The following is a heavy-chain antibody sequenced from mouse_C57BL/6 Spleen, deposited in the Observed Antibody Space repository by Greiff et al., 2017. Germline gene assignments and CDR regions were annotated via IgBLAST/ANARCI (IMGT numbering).Heavy chain of an antibody. CDR1: GYTFTDSY. D-gene: IGHD2-3*01. V-gene: IGHV1-76*01. CDR3: ARWDDGYPYYFDY. Sequence: VQLQQSGAELVRPGASVKLSCKASGYTFTDSYINWVKQTPGQGLEWIARISPGSGNTYYNGKFKGKATLTAEKSSSTAYRQLSSLTSEDSAVYFCARWDDGYPYYFDYWGQGTTLTVSS. CDR2: ISPGSGNT. J-gene: IGHJ2*01.